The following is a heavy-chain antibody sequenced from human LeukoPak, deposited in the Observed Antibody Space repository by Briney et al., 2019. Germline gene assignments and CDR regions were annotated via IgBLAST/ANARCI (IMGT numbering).Heavy chain of an antibody. CDR3: ARASYCSDGSCYSDY. CDR1: GYTFSSYS. J-gene: IGHJ4*02. D-gene: IGHD2-15*01. Sequence: ASVKVSCKASGYTFSSYSISWVRQAPGQGLEWMGWISAYNGNTIYAQKVKGRVTTTTDTSPSTADMELRSLQSDDTAVYYCARASYCSDGSCYSDYWGQGTLVTVSS. V-gene: IGHV1-18*01. CDR2: ISAYNGNT.